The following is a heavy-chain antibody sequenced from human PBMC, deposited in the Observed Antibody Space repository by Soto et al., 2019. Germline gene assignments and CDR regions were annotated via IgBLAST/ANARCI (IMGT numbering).Heavy chain of an antibody. J-gene: IGHJ4*02. V-gene: IGHV3-23*01. CDR2: ISGSGGAT. Sequence: GGSLSLSCAASGFTFSSYEMNWVRQAPGKGLEWVSGISGSGGATYYTDSVEGRFTISKDFSKNTVSLQMTGLRVDDTAVYYCARTRTAFYRYYFDSWGQGALVTAPQ. D-gene: IGHD2-21*02. CDR1: GFTFSSYE. CDR3: ARTRTAFYRYYFDS.